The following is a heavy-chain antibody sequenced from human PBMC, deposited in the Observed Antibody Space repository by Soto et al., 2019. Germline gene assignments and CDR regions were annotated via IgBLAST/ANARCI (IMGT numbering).Heavy chain of an antibody. J-gene: IGHJ4*02. V-gene: IGHV3-23*01. CDR3: AKADCGEIWCHVRDY. CDR1: GFSFSSYA. D-gene: IGHD2-21*01. Sequence: GGSLRLSCAASGFSFSSYAMSWVRQIPGKGLEWVSTIDGSGASIQDADSVKGRFSISRDNSKNMLYLQMNSLRDEDTALYYCAKADCGEIWCHVRDYWGLGTLVTVSS. CDR2: IDGSGASI.